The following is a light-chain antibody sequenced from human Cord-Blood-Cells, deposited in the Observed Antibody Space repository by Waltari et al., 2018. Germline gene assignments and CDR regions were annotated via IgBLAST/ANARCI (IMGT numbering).Light chain of an antibody. Sequence: QSALTQPASVSGSPGPSITISCTGTSSDVGGYNYVSWYRQHPGQAPKLMIYDVSKRPSGVSNRFSGSKSGNTASLTISGLQAEDEADYYCSSYTSSSTPYVFGTGTKVTVL. V-gene: IGLV2-14*01. CDR3: SSYTSSSTPYV. CDR2: DVS. CDR1: SSDVGGYNY. J-gene: IGLJ1*01.